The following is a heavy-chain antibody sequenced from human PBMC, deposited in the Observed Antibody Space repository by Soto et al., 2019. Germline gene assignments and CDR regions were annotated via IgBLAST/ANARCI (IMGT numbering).Heavy chain of an antibody. CDR2: IYYSGST. CDR1: GGSISSYY. D-gene: IGHD5-18*01. J-gene: IGHJ4*02. V-gene: IGHV4-59*01. Sequence: SETLSLTCTVAGGSISSYYWSWIRQNPGKGLEWIGYIYYSGSTNYNPSLKSRVTISVDTSKNQFSLKLSTVTAADTAVYYCARDNGYSYGYTLDHWGQGTLVTVSS. CDR3: ARDNGYSYGYTLDH.